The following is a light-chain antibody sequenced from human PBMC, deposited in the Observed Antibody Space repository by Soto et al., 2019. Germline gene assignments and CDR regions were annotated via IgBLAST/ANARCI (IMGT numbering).Light chain of an antibody. Sequence: EILLTQSPGTLSLSPGERATLSCRASQRVSSTYLAWYQQKPGQAPRLLIYGTSSRATGIPTRFSGSGSGTDFTLSITRLEPEDFAVYYCQQRSNWPPTFGQGTRLEI. J-gene: IGKJ5*01. V-gene: IGKV3D-20*02. CDR3: QQRSNWPPT. CDR1: QRVSSTY. CDR2: GTS.